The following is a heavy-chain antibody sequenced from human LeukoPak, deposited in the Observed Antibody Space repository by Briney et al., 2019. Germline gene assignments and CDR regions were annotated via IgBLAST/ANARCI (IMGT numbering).Heavy chain of an antibody. D-gene: IGHD3-22*01. V-gene: IGHV3-21*01. CDR2: ISSSSSYI. CDR1: GFTFSSYS. CDR3: AINSYDSSGYYPH. J-gene: IGHJ4*02. Sequence: GGSLRLSCAASGFTFSSYSMNWVRQAPGKGLEWVSSISSSSSYIYYADSVKGRFTISRDNAKNSLYLQMNSLRAKDTAVYYCAINSYDSSGYYPHWGQGTLVTVSS.